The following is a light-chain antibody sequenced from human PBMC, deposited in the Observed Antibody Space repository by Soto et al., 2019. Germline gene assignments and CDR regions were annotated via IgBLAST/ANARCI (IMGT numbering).Light chain of an antibody. CDR1: RSDVGSYNF. J-gene: IGLJ2*01. CDR2: EAD. V-gene: IGLV2-23*01. Sequence: QSALTQPASVSGSPGQSISISCTGSRSDVGSYNFVSWYQLFPGKAPKLIIYEADKRPSGVSSRFSGSKSGFTASLTISGLQAEDEDDYFCSSYAGDSALIFCGGTKLTVL. CDR3: SSYAGDSALI.